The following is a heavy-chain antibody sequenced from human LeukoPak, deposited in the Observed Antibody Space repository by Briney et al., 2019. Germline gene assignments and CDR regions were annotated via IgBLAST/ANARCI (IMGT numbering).Heavy chain of an antibody. CDR2: IDYSGST. Sequence: KPSETLSLTCPASGGSISSSSYYWGWIRQPPGKGLEWIGSIDYSGSTNHNPSLKSPVTISVDTSKSQFSLKLSSVAAAATAVYYCATHLLNWGSSPDAFDIWGQGTMVTVSS. CDR3: ATHLLNWGSSPDAFDI. V-gene: IGHV4-39*01. D-gene: IGHD7-27*01. J-gene: IGHJ3*02. CDR1: GGSISSSSYY.